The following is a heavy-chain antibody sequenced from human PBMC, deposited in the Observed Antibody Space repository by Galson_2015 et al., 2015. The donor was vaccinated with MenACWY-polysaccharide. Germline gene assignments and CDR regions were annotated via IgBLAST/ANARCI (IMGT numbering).Heavy chain of an antibody. V-gene: IGHV3-30-3*01. Sequence: SLRLSCAGSGFTFSSYAMHWVRQAPGKGLEWVAVISYDGSNKYFADSVRGRFTISRDNSKNTLWLQMNSLRAEDTAVYYCARAYCYRNTFYGKDVWGQGTTVTVSS. J-gene: IGHJ6*02. CDR1: GFTFSSYA. CDR2: ISYDGSNK. D-gene: IGHD2/OR15-2a*01. CDR3: ARAYCYRNTFYGKDV.